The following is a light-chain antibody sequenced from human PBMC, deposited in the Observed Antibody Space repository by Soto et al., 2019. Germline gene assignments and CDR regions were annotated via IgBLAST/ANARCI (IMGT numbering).Light chain of an antibody. CDR2: EVS. CDR1: SSDVGGYNY. Sequence: QSVLTQPASVSGSPGQSITISCTGTSSDVGGYNYVSWYQQHPGKAPILMIYEVSNRPSGVSNRFSGSKSGNTASLTIPGLQAEDEADYYCSSYTSSSTLVFGTGTKVTVL. V-gene: IGLV2-14*01. J-gene: IGLJ1*01. CDR3: SSYTSSSTLV.